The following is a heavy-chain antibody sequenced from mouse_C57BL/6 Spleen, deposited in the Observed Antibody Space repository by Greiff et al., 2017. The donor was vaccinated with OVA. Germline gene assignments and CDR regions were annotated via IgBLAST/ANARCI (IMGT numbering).Heavy chain of an antibody. CDR1: GFTFSSYG. J-gene: IGHJ3*01. CDR2: ISSGGSYT. CDR3: ARQYGNYGAY. Sequence: DVMLVESGGDLVKPGGSLKLSCAASGFTFSSYGMSWVRQTPDKRLEWVATISSGGSYTYYPDSVKGRFTISRDNAKNTLYLQMSSLKSEDTAMYYCARQYGNYGAYWGQGTLVTVSA. D-gene: IGHD2-10*02. V-gene: IGHV5-6*02.